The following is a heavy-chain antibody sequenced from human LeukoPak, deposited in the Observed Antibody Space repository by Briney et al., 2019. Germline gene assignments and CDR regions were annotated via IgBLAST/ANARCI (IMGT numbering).Heavy chain of an antibody. J-gene: IGHJ6*03. CDR1: GSTFSSYS. Sequence: GSLRLSCAASGSTFSSYSMNWVRQAPGKGLEWVSYISSSSSTIYYADSVKGRFTISRDNAKNSLYLQMNSLRAEDTAVYYCAREVRYYYYYMDVWGKGTTVTISS. CDR3: AREVRYYYYYMDV. V-gene: IGHV3-48*04. CDR2: ISSSSSTI.